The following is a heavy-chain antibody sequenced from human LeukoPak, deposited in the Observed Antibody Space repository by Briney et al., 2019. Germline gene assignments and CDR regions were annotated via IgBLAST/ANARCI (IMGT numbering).Heavy chain of an antibody. J-gene: IGHJ4*02. V-gene: IGHV3-33*01. CDR1: GFTFNNYG. CDR2: IWFDGSNE. CDR3: AGDQNHLAGYFDY. Sequence: GGSLRLSCAASGFTFNNYGMHWVRQAPGKGLEWVAVIWFDGSNEFYAHSVKGRFTISRDNSKNTLYLQMNGLGAEDTAVYYCAGDQNHLAGYFDYWGQGTLVTVSS. D-gene: IGHD2-15*01.